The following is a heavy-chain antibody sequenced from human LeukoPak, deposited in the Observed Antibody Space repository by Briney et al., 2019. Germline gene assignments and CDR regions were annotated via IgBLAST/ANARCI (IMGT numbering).Heavy chain of an antibody. CDR2: ISGSGVST. Sequence: PGGSLRLSCAASGFTFRSYAMSWVRQAPGKGLEWVSGISGSGVSTDYADSVKGRFTISRDNSKNTLYLQMNNLKAEDTAVYYCAKDVSGGNWGQGTLVTVSS. J-gene: IGHJ4*02. D-gene: IGHD1-14*01. V-gene: IGHV3-23*01. CDR3: AKDVSGGN. CDR1: GFTFRSYA.